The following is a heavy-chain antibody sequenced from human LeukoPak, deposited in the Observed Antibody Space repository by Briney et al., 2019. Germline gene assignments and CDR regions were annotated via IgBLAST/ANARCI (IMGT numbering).Heavy chain of an antibody. Sequence: ASVKVSCKASGYTFTNYGITWVRQAPGQGLEWMGWISPYNGNTNHAQKLQGRVTLTTDTSTSTAYMELRSLRSDDTAVYYCARVVGSGSFDYWGQGTLVTVSS. D-gene: IGHD3-10*01. CDR2: ISPYNGNT. J-gene: IGHJ4*02. CDR3: ARVVGSGSFDY. V-gene: IGHV1-18*01. CDR1: GYTFTNYG.